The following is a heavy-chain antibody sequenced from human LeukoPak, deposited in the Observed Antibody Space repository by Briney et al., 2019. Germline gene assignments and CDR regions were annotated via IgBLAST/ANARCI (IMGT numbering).Heavy chain of an antibody. D-gene: IGHD2-15*01. CDR1: GYTFTGYY. V-gene: IGHV1-2*06. CDR2: INPNSGGT. CDR3: ARAAKGYCSGGSCNWFDP. J-gene: IGHJ5*02. Sequence: ASVKVSCKASGYTFTGYYMHWVRQAPGQGLEWMGRINPNSGGTNYAQKFQGRVTMTRDMSISTAYMELSRLRSDDTAVYYCARAAKGYCSGGSCNWFDPWGQGALVTVSS.